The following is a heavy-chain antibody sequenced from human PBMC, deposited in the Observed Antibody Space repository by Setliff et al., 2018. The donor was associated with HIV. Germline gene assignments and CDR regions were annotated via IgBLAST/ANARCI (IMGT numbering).Heavy chain of an antibody. V-gene: IGHV4-4*07. D-gene: IGHD2-2*01. Sequence: SETLSLTCSVSGGSISSYYWSWIRQPAGKGLEWIGRMYSSGKTYYNPSLNSRVTLSADTSKNQLSLKLSSVTAVDTGVYYCAKTVPHSTAQDAFDIWGQGTMVTVSS. CDR1: GGSISSYY. J-gene: IGHJ3*02. CDR3: AKTVPHSTAQDAFDI. CDR2: MYSSGKT.